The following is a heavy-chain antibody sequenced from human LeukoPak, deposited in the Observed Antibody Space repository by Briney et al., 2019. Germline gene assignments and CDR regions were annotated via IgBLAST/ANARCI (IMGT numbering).Heavy chain of an antibody. D-gene: IGHD6-19*01. V-gene: IGHV3-30*03. Sequence: GGSLRLSCAASGFTFSSYGMSWVRQAPGKGLEWVAVISYDGSNKYYADSVKGRFTISRDNSKNTLYLQMNSLRAEDTAVYYCARDPLLWSVAAGFWFDPWGQGTLVTVSS. CDR3: ARDPLLWSVAAGFWFDP. CDR2: ISYDGSNK. J-gene: IGHJ5*02. CDR1: GFTFSSYG.